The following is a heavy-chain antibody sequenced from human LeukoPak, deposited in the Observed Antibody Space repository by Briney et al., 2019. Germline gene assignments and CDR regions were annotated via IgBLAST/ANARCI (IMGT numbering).Heavy chain of an antibody. Sequence: PGRSLRLSCAASGFTFSSYGMHWVRQAPGKGLEWVAVIWYDGSNKYYADSVKGRFTISRDNSKNTLYLQMNSLRAEDTAVYYCAREEAVAGTGYWGQGTLVTVSS. J-gene: IGHJ4*02. D-gene: IGHD6-19*01. V-gene: IGHV3-33*01. CDR3: AREEAVAGTGY. CDR1: GFTFSSYG. CDR2: IWYDGSNK.